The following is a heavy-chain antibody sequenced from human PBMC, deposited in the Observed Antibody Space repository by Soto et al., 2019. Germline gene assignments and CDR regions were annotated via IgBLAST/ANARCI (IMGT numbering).Heavy chain of an antibody. Sequence: EVQLLESGGGLVQPGGSLRLSCAAFGFTFSSSAMPWVRQAPGKGLEWVSAISDTGGYIRYTDSVKGRFTISRDNSKNTLFLQMNSLRYEDTALYYCATARYCSSAACLAAEWGQGTLITVSS. CDR3: ATARYCSSAACLAAE. V-gene: IGHV3-23*01. CDR1: GFTFSSSA. D-gene: IGHD2-2*01. J-gene: IGHJ4*02. CDR2: ISDTGGYI.